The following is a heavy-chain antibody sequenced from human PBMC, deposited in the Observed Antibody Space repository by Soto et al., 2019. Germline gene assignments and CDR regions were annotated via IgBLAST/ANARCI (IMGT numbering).Heavy chain of an antibody. CDR1: GYTFTSYD. Sequence: QVQLVQSGAEVKKPGASVKVSCKASGYTFTSYDINWVRQATGQGLEWMGWMNPNSGNTGYAQKFQGRVTMTRNTSISTAYMELSSLRSEDTAGYYCARGRKVKWLRGGGNDYWGQGTLVTVSS. V-gene: IGHV1-8*01. CDR2: MNPNSGNT. J-gene: IGHJ4*02. D-gene: IGHD5-12*01. CDR3: ARGRKVKWLRGGGNDY.